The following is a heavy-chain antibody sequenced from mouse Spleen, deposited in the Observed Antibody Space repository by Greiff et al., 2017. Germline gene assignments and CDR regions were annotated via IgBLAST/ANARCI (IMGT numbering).Heavy chain of an antibody. CDR2: IWGDGST. D-gene: IGHD2-14*01. V-gene: IGHV2-6-7*01. Sequence: VKLMESGPGLVAPSQTLSITCTVSGFSLTGYGVNWVRQPPGKGLEWLGMIWGDGSTDYNSALKSSLSISKDNSKSQVFLKMNSLQTDDTARYYCARDEDRYFFAYWGQGTLVTVSA. CDR3: ARDEDRYFFAY. J-gene: IGHJ3*01. CDR1: GFSLTGYG.